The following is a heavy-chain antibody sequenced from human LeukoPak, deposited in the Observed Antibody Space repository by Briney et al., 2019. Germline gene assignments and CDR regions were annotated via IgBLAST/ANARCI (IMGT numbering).Heavy chain of an antibody. CDR3: ATPYSGGYHGLDI. V-gene: IGHV4-39*01. CDR1: GGSISSSIYY. D-gene: IGHD1-26*01. Sequence: SETLSLTCTVSGGSISSSIYYWAWIRQPPGKGLEWIGSIYYSGATYYNPSPKSRVTISIDTSKNQFSLKLSSVTAADTAVYYCATPYSGGYHGLDIWGQGTMVTVSS. J-gene: IGHJ3*02. CDR2: IYYSGAT.